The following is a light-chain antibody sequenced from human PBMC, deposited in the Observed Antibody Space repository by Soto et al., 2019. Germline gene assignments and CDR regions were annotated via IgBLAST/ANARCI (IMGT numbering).Light chain of an antibody. CDR1: QSVSSTY. J-gene: IGKJ2*01. V-gene: IGKV3-20*01. CDR2: GAS. Sequence: EIVLTQSPGTLSLSPGERATLSCRATQSVSSTYLAWYQQKPGQAPRLLIYGASNRATGITDRFSGSGSGTDFTLTISRLGPEDFAVYYCQQYGNPPYTFDQGTKLEIK. CDR3: QQYGNPPYT.